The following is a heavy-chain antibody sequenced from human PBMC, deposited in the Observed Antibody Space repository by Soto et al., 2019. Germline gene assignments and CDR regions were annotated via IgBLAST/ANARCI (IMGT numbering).Heavy chain of an antibody. D-gene: IGHD5-12*01. V-gene: IGHV3-30*18. CDR2: ISYDGSNK. CDR3: AKDWVSVATIDPPDY. Sequence: GGSLRLSCAASGFTFSSYGMHWVRQAPGKGLEWVAVISYDGSNKYYADSVKGRFTISRDNSKNTLYLQMNSLRAEDTAVYYCAKDWVSVATIDPPDYWGQGTLVTVSS. CDR1: GFTFSSYG. J-gene: IGHJ4*02.